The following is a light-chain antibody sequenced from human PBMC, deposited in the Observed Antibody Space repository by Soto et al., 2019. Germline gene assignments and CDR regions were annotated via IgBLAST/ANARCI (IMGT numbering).Light chain of an antibody. J-gene: IGKJ1*01. CDR3: QQYNRYWT. V-gene: IGKV1-5*01. CDR1: QRLDNC. CDR2: DVS. Sequence: DIQMTQSPSTLSASIGDRGTITCRASQRLDNCLAWYQQKPGQAPNLLIYDVSSLESGVPSRFSGSGSETEFTLTISSLFPDVFATYYCQQYNRYWTFGQGTKVEIK.